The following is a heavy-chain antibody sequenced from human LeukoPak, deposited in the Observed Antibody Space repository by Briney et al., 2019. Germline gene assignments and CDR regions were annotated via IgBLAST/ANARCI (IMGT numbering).Heavy chain of an antibody. V-gene: IGHV3-7*05. J-gene: IGHJ4*02. CDR1: GFTFSNYW. D-gene: IGHD5-12*01. Sequence: PGGSLRLSCAASGFTFSNYWMSWVRQAPGKGLEWVANINQGGSEKYYLNSVKGRFTISRDNAKNSLYLQMNSLRTDDTAIYYCVRDGGGYDYWGQGTLVTVSS. CDR3: VRDGGGYDY. CDR2: INQGGSEK.